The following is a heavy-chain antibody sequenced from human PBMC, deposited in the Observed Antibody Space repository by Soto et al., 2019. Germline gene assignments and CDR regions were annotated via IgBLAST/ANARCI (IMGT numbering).Heavy chain of an antibody. V-gene: IGHV4-39*01. D-gene: IGHD3-22*01. CDR1: GASFTSNSYF. Sequence: PSETLSLTCTVSGASFTSNSYFWGWIRQPPGKGPEWIASFFYGGMTYYNPSLKSRVSISVDTSKSQFSLRLISVTAADTAVYYCETATESYSTAGYYINQFDPWGQGTLVTVSS. CDR3: ETATESYSTAGYYINQFDP. CDR2: FFYGGMT. J-gene: IGHJ5*02.